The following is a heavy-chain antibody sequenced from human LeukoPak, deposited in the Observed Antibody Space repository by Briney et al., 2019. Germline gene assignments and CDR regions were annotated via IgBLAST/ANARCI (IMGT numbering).Heavy chain of an antibody. Sequence: SVKVSCKASGGTFSSYAISWVRQAPGQGLEWMGGIIPIFGTANYAQKFQGRVTITTDEFTSTAYMELSSLRSEDTAVCYCARGRSGFDFWSGYSKAPTIDYWGQGTLVTVSS. CDR1: GGTFSSYA. D-gene: IGHD3-3*01. J-gene: IGHJ4*02. V-gene: IGHV1-69*05. CDR3: ARGRSGFDFWSGYSKAPTIDY. CDR2: IIPIFGTA.